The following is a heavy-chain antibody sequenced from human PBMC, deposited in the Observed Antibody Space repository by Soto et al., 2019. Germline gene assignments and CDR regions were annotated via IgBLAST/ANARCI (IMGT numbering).Heavy chain of an antibody. D-gene: IGHD7-27*01. V-gene: IGHV3-15*01. CDR3: TTDALTRDRYDAFDI. Sequence: GGSLRLSCAASGFTFSNAWMSWVRQAPGKGLEWVGRIKSKTDGGTTDYAAPVKGRFTISRDDSKNTLYLQMNSLKTEDTAVYYCTTDALTRDRYDAFDIWGQGTMVTVSS. CDR1: GFTFSNAW. J-gene: IGHJ3*02. CDR2: IKSKTDGGTT.